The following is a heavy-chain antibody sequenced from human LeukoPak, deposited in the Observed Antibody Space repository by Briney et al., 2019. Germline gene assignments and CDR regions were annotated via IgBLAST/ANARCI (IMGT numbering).Heavy chain of an antibody. CDR2: ISGSGGST. J-gene: IGHJ6*03. CDR1: GFTFSSYA. Sequence: GGSLRLSCAASGFTFSSYAMSWVRQAPGKGLEWVSAISGSGGSTYYADSVKGRFTISRDNSKNTLYLQMNSLRAEDTAVYYCAVAAAGTAEVYYYYYYMDVWDKGTTVTVSS. D-gene: IGHD6-13*01. CDR3: AVAAAGTAEVYYYYYYMDV. V-gene: IGHV3-23*01.